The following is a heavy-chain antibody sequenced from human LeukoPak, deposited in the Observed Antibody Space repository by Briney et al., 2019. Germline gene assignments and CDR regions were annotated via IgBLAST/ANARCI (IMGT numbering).Heavy chain of an antibody. CDR2: INPNSGGT. CDR3: ASRGALGYCSSTSCFIDH. Sequence: VASVKVSCKASGYTFTGYYMHWVRQAPGQGLEWMGWINPNSGGTNYAQKFQGRVTMTRDTSISTAYMELSRLRSDDTAVYYCASRGALGYCSSTSCFIDHWGQGTLVTVSS. CDR1: GYTFTGYY. V-gene: IGHV1-2*02. D-gene: IGHD2-2*01. J-gene: IGHJ4*02.